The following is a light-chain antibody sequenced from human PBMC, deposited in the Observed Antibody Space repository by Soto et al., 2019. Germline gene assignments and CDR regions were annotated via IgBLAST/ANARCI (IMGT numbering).Light chain of an antibody. CDR3: SSYTSSSTFV. CDR2: HVT. V-gene: IGLV2-14*01. Sequence: QSALTQSASVSGSPGQSITISCTGTSSDVGGHDYVSWYQQHPGKAPTLMIYHVTNRPSGVSSRFSGSKSGNTAFLIISGLQAEDEADYYCSSYTSSSTFVFGTGTKFTVL. J-gene: IGLJ1*01. CDR1: SSDVGGHDY.